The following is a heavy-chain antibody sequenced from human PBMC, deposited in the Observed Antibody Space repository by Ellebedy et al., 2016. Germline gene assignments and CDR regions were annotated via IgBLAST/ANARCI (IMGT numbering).Heavy chain of an antibody. Sequence: GGSLRLXXATSGFTFSNYFMTWIRQAPGKGLEWVATISAGGDNTFFADSVKGRLTISRDNSKNTLYLQMNNLRVEDTALYYCRQGHYFDQWGQGALVTVSS. CDR1: GFTFSNYF. J-gene: IGHJ4*02. CDR2: ISAGGDNT. CDR3: RQGHYFDQ. V-gene: IGHV3-23*01.